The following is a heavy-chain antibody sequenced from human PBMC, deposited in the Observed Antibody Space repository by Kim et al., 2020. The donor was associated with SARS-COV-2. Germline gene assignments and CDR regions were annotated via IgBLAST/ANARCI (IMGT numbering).Heavy chain of an antibody. J-gene: IGHJ4*02. V-gene: IGHV5-51*01. Sequence: RYSPSLQGQVTISGDKSISTAYLQWSSLKASDTAMYYCARFIAVADPFDYWGQGTLVTVSS. CDR3: ARFIAVADPFDY. D-gene: IGHD6-19*01.